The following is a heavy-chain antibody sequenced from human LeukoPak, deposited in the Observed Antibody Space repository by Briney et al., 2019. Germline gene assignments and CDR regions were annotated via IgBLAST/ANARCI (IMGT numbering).Heavy chain of an antibody. CDR2: IKEDGSAK. D-gene: IGHD3-3*01. J-gene: IGHJ4*02. V-gene: IGHV3-7*04. Sequence: GGSLRRPWWACVFTFSKFGMSWPRQTPEKGLEWVANIKEDGSAKYYVDSVKGRFTISRDNAKNSLYLQMNSLRAEDTAVYYCAKDDEGYYWGQGILVTVSS. CDR1: VFTFSKFG. CDR3: AKDDEGYY.